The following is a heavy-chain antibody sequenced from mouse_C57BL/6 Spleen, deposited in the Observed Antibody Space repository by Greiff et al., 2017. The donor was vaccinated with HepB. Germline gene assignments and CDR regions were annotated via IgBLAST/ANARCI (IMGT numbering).Heavy chain of an antibody. CDR1: GYTFTSYW. CDR2: IDPSDSET. V-gene: IGHV1-52*01. D-gene: IGHD2-3*01. CDR3: AGSDHYGLLQYFDV. Sequence: QVQLQQPGAELVRPGSSVKLSCKASGYTFTSYWMHWVKQRPIQGLEWIGNIDPSDSETTYNQKFKDKATLTVDKSSSTAYMQLSSLTSEDSAVYKCAGSDHYGLLQYFDVWGTGTTVTVSS. J-gene: IGHJ1*03.